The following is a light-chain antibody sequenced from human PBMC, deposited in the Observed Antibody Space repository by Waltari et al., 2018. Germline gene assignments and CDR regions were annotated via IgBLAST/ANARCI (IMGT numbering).Light chain of an antibody. CDR3: GTWDSSLSGWV. Sequence: QSVLTQPPPVSAAPGQKVTISCSGSSSNIGDNYVSWYQQVPGRAPKMIIYDNNKRPAGIPARSAGFWSATSATLGITGRQTGDEADYYCGTWDSSLSGWVFGGGTQLAVL. J-gene: IGLJ3*02. CDR2: DNN. CDR1: SSNIGDNY. V-gene: IGLV1-51*01.